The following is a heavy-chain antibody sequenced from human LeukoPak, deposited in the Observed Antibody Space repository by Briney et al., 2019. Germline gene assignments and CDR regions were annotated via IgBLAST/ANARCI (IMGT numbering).Heavy chain of an antibody. V-gene: IGHV3-48*04. J-gene: IGHJ4*02. D-gene: IGHD3-22*01. CDR3: ARRAYYDSSGYYHL. CDR1: GFTFSSYG. Sequence: GGSLRLSCAASGFTFSSYGMHWIRQAPGKGLEWVSYISSSGSTIYYADSVKGRFTISRDNAKNSLYLQMNSLRAEDTAVYYCARRAYYDSSGYYHLWGQGTLVTVSS. CDR2: ISSSGSTI.